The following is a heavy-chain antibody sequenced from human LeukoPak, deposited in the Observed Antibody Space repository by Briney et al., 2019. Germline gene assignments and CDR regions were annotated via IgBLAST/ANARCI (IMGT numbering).Heavy chain of an antibody. V-gene: IGHV3-30-3*01. Sequence: GGSLRLSCAASGFTFSSYAMHWVRQAPGKGLEWVAVISYDGSNKYYADSVKGRYIISRDNSKNTLYLQMNSLRAEDTAVYYCARVGTAWDAFDIWGQGTMVTVSS. D-gene: IGHD1-7*01. CDR2: ISYDGSNK. CDR1: GFTFSSYA. J-gene: IGHJ3*02. CDR3: ARVGTAWDAFDI.